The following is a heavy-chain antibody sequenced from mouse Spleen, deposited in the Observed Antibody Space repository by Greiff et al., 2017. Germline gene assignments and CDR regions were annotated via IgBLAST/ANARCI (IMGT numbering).Heavy chain of an antibody. V-gene: IGHV1-82*01. CDR2: IYPGDGDT. CDR1: GYAFSSSW. D-gene: IGHD2-3*01. Sequence: VMLQQSGPELVKPGASVKISCKASGYAFSSSWMNWVKQRPGKGLEWIGRIYPGDGDTNYNGKVKGKATLTADKSSSTAYMQLSSLTSEDSAVYFCARAGDDGFYFDYWGQGTTLTVSS. J-gene: IGHJ2*01. CDR3: ARAGDDGFYFDY.